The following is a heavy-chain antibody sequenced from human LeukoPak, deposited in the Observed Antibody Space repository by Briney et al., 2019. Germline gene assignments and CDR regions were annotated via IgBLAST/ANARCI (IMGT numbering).Heavy chain of an antibody. CDR2: FSDGGTM. CDR1: GFTISSNG. D-gene: IGHD1-1*01. J-gene: IGHJ4*02. CDR3: TKWNGYASD. V-gene: IGHV3-23*01. Sequence: GGSLRLSCAVSGFTISSNGVTWVRQAPGKGLEWISGFSDGGTMHYRDSVKGRFTISRDTSKNTVYLQMNSVSVEDAALYYCTKWNGYASDWGQGTLVTVSS.